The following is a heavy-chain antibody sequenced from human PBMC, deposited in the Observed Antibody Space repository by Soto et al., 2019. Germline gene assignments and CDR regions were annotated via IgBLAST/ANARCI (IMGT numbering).Heavy chain of an antibody. V-gene: IGHV3-21*01. CDR2: ISGSGTYI. Sequence: EVQLVESGGGLDKPGGSLRLSCAASGFTFSIYSMNWVRQAPGTGLAWVSSISGSGTYIHYADSVRGRFTISRDNTKSSLFLQIITLAAEDTAIYNWARVDRDNAAGGVPDYWGQGTLVPVSS. CDR3: ARVDRDNAAGGVPDY. D-gene: IGHD1-1*01. CDR1: GFTFSIYS. J-gene: IGHJ4*02.